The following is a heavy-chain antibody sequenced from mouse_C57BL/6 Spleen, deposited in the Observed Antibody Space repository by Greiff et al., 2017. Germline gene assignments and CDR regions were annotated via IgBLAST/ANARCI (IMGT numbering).Heavy chain of an antibody. V-gene: IGHV1-55*01. Sequence: QIQLQQPGAELVKPGASVKMSCKAPGYTFTSYWITWVKQRPGQGLEWIGDIYPGSGSTNYNEKFKSKATLTVDTSSSTAYMQLSSLTSEDSAVYYCAREGFITTVVEDYWGQGTTLTVSS. CDR2: IYPGSGST. J-gene: IGHJ2*01. CDR3: AREGFITTVVEDY. D-gene: IGHD1-1*01. CDR1: GYTFTSYW.